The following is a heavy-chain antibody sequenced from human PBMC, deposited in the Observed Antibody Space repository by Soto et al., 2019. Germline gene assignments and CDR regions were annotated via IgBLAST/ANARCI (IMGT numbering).Heavy chain of an antibody. CDR2: IKSKTDGGTI. CDR1: GFTFSKAW. V-gene: IGHV3-15*01. Sequence: GGSLRLSCAASGFTFSKAWMSWVRQAPGKGLEWVGRIKSKTDGGTIDYAAPVKGRFTISRDDSKNTLYLQMNCLRTEDTAVYYCSTGGKYYGMDVWGQGTTVTVSS. D-gene: IGHD1-26*01. CDR3: STGGKYYGMDV. J-gene: IGHJ6*02.